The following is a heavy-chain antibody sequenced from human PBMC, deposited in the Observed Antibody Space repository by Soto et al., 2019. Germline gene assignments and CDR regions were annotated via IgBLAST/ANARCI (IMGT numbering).Heavy chain of an antibody. Sequence: EVQLVESGGGLVQPGGSLRLSCAASGFTVSSNYMSWVRQAPGKGLEWVSVIYSGGSTYYADSVKGRFTISRDNSKNTLYLQMNSLRAEDTAVYYCARDSSGWKPRGAFDIWGQGTMVTVSS. CDR3: ARDSSGWKPRGAFDI. CDR2: IYSGGST. V-gene: IGHV3-66*01. J-gene: IGHJ3*02. CDR1: GFTVSSNY. D-gene: IGHD6-19*01.